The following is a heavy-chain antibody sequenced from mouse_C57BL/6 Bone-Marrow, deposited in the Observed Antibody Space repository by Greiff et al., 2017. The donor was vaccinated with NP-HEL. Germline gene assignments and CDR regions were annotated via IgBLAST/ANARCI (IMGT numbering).Heavy chain of an antibody. CDR2: ISNGGGST. D-gene: IGHD1-1*01. CDR1: GFTFSDYY. J-gene: IGHJ2*01. CDR3: ARPDLLLRYLDY. Sequence: EVKLEESGGGLVQPGGSLKLSCAASGFTFSDYYMYWVRQTPEKRLEWVAYISNGGGSTYYPDTVKGRFTISRDNAKNTLYLQMSRLKSEDTAMYYCARPDLLLRYLDYWGQGTTLTVSS. V-gene: IGHV5-12*01.